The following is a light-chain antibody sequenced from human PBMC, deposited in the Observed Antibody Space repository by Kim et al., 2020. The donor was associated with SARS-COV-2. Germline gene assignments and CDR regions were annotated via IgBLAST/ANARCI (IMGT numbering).Light chain of an antibody. V-gene: IGLV6-57*03. CDR2: EDN. CDR3: QSYDSSNPWV. Sequence: NFMLTQPHSVSESVGKTVIISCTRSSGSIASNYVQWYQQRPGSAPTTVIYEDNLRPSGVPDRFSGSIDSSSNSASLTISGLKTEDEADYYCQSYDSSNPWVFGGGTKVTVL. J-gene: IGLJ3*02. CDR1: SGSIASNY.